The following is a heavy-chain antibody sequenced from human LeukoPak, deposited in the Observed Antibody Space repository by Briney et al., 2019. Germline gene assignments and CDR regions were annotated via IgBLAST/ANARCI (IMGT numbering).Heavy chain of an antibody. Sequence: GGSLRLSCAASGFTFSSYGMHWVRQAPGKGLEWVAVIWYDGSNKYYADSVKGRFTISRDNSKNTLYLQMNSLKTEDTAVYYCTTADIAARPYYYYGMDVWGQGTTVTVSS. CDR2: IWYDGSNK. CDR3: TTADIAARPYYYYGMDV. V-gene: IGHV3-33*01. CDR1: GFTFSSYG. J-gene: IGHJ6*02. D-gene: IGHD6-6*01.